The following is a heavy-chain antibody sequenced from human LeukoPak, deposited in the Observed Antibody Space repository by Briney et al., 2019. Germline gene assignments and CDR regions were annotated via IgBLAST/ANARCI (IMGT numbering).Heavy chain of an antibody. V-gene: IGHV3-30*18. D-gene: IGHD2-15*01. CDR2: ISYDGSNK. J-gene: IGHJ4*02. Sequence: GGSLRLSCAASGFTFSTYGMHWVRQAPGKGLEWVAVISYDGSNKYYVDSVKGRFTISRDSSKNTLYLQMNSLRAGDAAVYYCAKAPVTTCSGAYCYPFDYWSQGTLVTVSS. CDR1: GFTFSTYG. CDR3: AKAPVTTCSGAYCYPFDY.